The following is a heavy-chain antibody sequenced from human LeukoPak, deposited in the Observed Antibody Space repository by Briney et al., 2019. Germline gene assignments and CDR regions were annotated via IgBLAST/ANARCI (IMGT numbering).Heavy chain of an antibody. CDR2: ISYDGSNK. V-gene: IGHV3-30*01. Sequence: PGRSLRLSCAASGFTFSSYAMHWVRQAPAKGLERVAVISYDGSNKYYADSVKGRFTISRDNSKNTLYLQMNSLRAEDTAVYYCARDLLSYYYDSSGYYFDYWGQGTLVTVSS. J-gene: IGHJ4*02. D-gene: IGHD3-22*01. CDR3: ARDLLSYYYDSSGYYFDY. CDR1: GFTFSSYA.